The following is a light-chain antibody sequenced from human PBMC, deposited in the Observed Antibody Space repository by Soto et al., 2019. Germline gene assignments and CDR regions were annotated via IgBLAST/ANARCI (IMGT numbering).Light chain of an antibody. J-gene: IGLJ2*01. Sequence: QSVLTQPPSVSGAPGQRVTISCTGSSSNIGAGYDVHWYQQLPGTAPKLLIYGNSNRPSGVPDRFSGSKSGTSASLAITGLQDEDEADYYCQCYDSSLSGYVVFGGGTQLTVL. CDR2: GNS. CDR1: SSNIGAGYD. CDR3: QCYDSSLSGYVV. V-gene: IGLV1-40*01.